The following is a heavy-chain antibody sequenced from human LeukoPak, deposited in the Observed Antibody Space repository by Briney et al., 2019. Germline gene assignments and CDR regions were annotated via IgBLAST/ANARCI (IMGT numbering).Heavy chain of an antibody. CDR1: GFTFSDNW. CDR2: IKGDGSEK. V-gene: IGHV3-7*01. J-gene: IGHJ4*02. D-gene: IGHD1-26*01. CDR3: ARDDFSGSYCD. Sequence: GGSLRLSCAASGFTFSDNWMSWVRQAPGKGLEWVANIKGDGSEKYYVDSVKGRFTTSRDNTKNSLYLQMNSLRADDAATYYCARDDFSGSYCDWGQGTLVTVSS.